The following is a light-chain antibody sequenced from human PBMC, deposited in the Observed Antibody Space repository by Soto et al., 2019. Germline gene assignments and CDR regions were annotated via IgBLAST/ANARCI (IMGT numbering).Light chain of an antibody. Sequence: DIQLTQSPSFLSASVGDRVTITCRASQGISDSLAWYQQKPGKAPNLLIYDASTLQSGVPSRFSGSTSGTEFTLTSSSLQPEDFATYSCQQFNVYPLTFGGGTKVGIK. CDR3: QQFNVYPLT. V-gene: IGKV1-9*01. CDR2: DAS. CDR1: QGISDS. J-gene: IGKJ4*01.